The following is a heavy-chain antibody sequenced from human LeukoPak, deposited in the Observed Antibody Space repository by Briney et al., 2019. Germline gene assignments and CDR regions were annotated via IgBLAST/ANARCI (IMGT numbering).Heavy chain of an antibody. D-gene: IGHD2-2*01. CDR3: ARRLTQYDCFDP. J-gene: IGHJ5*02. CDR2: TDYRSTWYN. V-gene: IGHV6-1*01. CDR1: GDSVSSNSVT. Sequence: QTLSLTCANSGDSVSSNSVTWDWIRQSPSRGREWLGRTDYRSTWYNDYAVSVRGRITVNPDTYKNQLSLHLNSVTPEDTAVYFCARRLTQYDCFDPWGQGILVTVSS.